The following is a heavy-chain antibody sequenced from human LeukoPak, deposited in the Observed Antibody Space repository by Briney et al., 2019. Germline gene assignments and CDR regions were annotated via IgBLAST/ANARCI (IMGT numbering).Heavy chain of an antibody. D-gene: IGHD1-26*01. CDR3: TTSGSSYVMQSELFDY. CDR2: ISGSGGST. V-gene: IGHV3-23*01. Sequence: GGSLRLSCAASGFTVSSNYVSWVRQAPGKGLEWVSAISGSGGSTYYADSVKGRFTISRDNSKNTLYLQMNSLRAEDTAVYYCTTSGSSYVMQSELFDYWGQGTLVTVSS. J-gene: IGHJ4*02. CDR1: GFTVSSNY.